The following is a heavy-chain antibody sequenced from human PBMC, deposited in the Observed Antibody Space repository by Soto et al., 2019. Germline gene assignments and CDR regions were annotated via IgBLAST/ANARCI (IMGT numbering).Heavy chain of an antibody. CDR3: ARDWGTGVYQLDS. V-gene: IGHV4-38-2*02. CDR1: GYSISTGFN. CDR2: IYHSGST. Sequence: SETLSLTCAVSGYSISTGFNWSWIRQPPGKGLEWIGSIYHSGSTYYNLSLKSRVTISSDASKNQISLKLSSVTAADTALYYCARDWGTGVYQLDSWGQGTLVTVSS. J-gene: IGHJ4*02. D-gene: IGHD2-2*01.